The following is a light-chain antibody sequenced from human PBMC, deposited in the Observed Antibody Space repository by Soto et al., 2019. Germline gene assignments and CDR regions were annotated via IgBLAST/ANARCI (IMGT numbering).Light chain of an antibody. CDR3: QQYGSSPYT. CDR1: QSVSSSY. V-gene: IGKV3-20*01. CDR2: GAS. J-gene: IGKJ2*01. Sequence: EIVLTQSPGTLSLSPGERATLSCRASQSVSSSYLAWYQQKPGQAPRLLIYGASSRATGIPDRFSGSGSGTDFTLNISSLEPEDFAVYYCQQYGSSPYTFGQGTKLEIK.